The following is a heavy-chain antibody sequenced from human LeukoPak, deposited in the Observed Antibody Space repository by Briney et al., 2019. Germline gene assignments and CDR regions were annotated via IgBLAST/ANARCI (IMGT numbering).Heavy chain of an antibody. CDR2: IYYTVNT. D-gene: IGHD3-3*01. J-gene: IGHJ4*02. V-gene: IGHV4-39*07. CDR3: ARVSDFWSGYPLDY. Sequence: SETLSLTCTVSSGSISRNSDYWGWIRQPPGKGLEWIGSIYYTVNTYYNQSLKSRVTITVDTSKNQFSLKLSSVTAADTAVYYCARVSDFWSGYPLDYWGQGTLVIVSS. CDR1: SGSISRNSDY.